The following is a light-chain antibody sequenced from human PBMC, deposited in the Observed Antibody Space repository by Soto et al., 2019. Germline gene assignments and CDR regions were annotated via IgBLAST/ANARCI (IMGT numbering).Light chain of an antibody. CDR1: SSDVGGYNY. CDR3: CSYTSSSTFV. CDR2: DVS. V-gene: IGLV2-14*03. J-gene: IGLJ2*01. Sequence: QSVLTQPASVSGSPGQSITISCTGTSSDVGGYNYVSWYQHHPGEAPKLMIYDVSNRPSGVSNRFSGSKSGNTASLTISGLQAEDEGDYYCCSYTSSSTFVFGGGTKLTVL.